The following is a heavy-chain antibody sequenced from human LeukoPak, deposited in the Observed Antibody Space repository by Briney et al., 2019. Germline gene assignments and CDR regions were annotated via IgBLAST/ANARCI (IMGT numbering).Heavy chain of an antibody. J-gene: IGHJ5*02. Sequence: SQTLSLTCTVSGGSISSGDYYWSWIRQPPGKGLEWIGYIYYSGSTYYNPSLKSRVTISVDTSKNQFSLKLSSVTAADTAVYYCARFYSNYGGFDPWSQGTLVTGSS. CDR2: IYYSGST. V-gene: IGHV4-30-4*08. D-gene: IGHD4-11*01. CDR3: ARFYSNYGGFDP. CDR1: GGSISSGDYY.